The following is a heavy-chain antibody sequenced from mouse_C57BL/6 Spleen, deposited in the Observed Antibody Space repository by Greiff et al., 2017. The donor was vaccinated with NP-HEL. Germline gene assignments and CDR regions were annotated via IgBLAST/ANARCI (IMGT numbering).Heavy chain of an antibody. J-gene: IGHJ2*01. CDR3: ARGGDEGYFDY. D-gene: IGHD3-3*01. V-gene: IGHV5-15*04. Sequence: EVMLVESGGGLVQPGGSLKLSCAASGFTFSDYGMAWVRQAPRKGPEWVAFISNLAFSIYYEDPVTGRFTISRENAKNTLYLEMSSLRSEDTAMYYCARGGDEGYFDYWGQGTTLTVSS. CDR1: GFTFSDYG. CDR2: ISNLAFSI.